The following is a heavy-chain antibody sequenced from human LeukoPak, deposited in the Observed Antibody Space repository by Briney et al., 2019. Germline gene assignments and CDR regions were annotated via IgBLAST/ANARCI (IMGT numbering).Heavy chain of an antibody. CDR2: IYTSGST. Sequence: SETLSLTCTVSGGSISSYYWSWIRQPAGKGLEWIGRIYTSGSTNYNPSLKSRVTMSVDTSKNQFSLKLSSVTAADTAVYYCAREAYYYDALGTQYYFDYWGQGTLVTVSS. CDR3: AREAYYYDALGTQYYFDY. J-gene: IGHJ4*02. V-gene: IGHV4-4*07. CDR1: GGSISSYY. D-gene: IGHD3-22*01.